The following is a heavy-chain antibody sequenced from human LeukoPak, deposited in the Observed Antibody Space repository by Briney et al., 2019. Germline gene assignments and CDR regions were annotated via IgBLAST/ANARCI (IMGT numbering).Heavy chain of an antibody. J-gene: IGHJ4*02. CDR1: GGSISSHY. CDR3: ARGTGFYDSSGNYYWGYFDS. Sequence: PSETLSLTCTVSGGSISSHYWSWFRQTPGERPEWIAFIYYSGTTNYNPSLKGRVTISIDSSKNQFSLKLSSVTAADTAIYYCARGTGFYDSSGNYYWGYFDSWGQGTLVTVSS. V-gene: IGHV4-59*11. CDR2: IYYSGTT. D-gene: IGHD3-22*01.